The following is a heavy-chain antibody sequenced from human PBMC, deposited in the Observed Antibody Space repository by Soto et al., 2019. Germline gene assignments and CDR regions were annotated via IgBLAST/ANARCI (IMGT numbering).Heavy chain of an antibody. Sequence: ASVKVSCKASGGTFSSFALSWVRQAPGQGLEWMGGIIPIFGTTNHAQRFQGRVTLTADESTSTAYMELSSLRSEDTAVYYCAKDPYKDTEMITSGYYYYGLDVWGQGTTVTVSS. D-gene: IGHD3-16*01. CDR3: AKDPYKDTEMITSGYYYYGLDV. V-gene: IGHV1-69*13. CDR1: GGTFSSFA. CDR2: IIPIFGTT. J-gene: IGHJ6*02.